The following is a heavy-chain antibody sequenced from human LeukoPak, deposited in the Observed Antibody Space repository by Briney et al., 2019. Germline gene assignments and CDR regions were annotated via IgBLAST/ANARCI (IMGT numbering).Heavy chain of an antibody. D-gene: IGHD2-15*01. CDR2: ITSGGTI. Sequence: GGSLRLSCAASGFTFSSYTVNWVRQAPGKGLEWVSYITSGGTISYADSVKGRFTISRDNAKNSLYLQLDSLGAEDTALYYCARDVGGYCSGGSCHPAWFDPWGQGTRVTVSS. V-gene: IGHV3-48*04. CDR1: GFTFSSYT. J-gene: IGHJ5*02. CDR3: ARDVGGYCSGGSCHPAWFDP.